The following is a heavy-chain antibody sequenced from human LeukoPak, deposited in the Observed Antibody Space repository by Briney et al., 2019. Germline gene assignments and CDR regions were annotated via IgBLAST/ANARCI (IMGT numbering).Heavy chain of an antibody. CDR2: IYSGGST. CDR1: GFTVSSNY. Sequence: PGGSLRLSCAASGFTVSSNYMSWVRQAPGKGLEWVSVIYSGGSTYYADSVKGRFTISRDNSKNTLYLQMNSLRAEDTAVYYCARQKTDCSGGSCSNWFDPWGQGTLVTVSS. V-gene: IGHV3-53*05. D-gene: IGHD2-15*01. J-gene: IGHJ5*02. CDR3: ARQKTDCSGGSCSNWFDP.